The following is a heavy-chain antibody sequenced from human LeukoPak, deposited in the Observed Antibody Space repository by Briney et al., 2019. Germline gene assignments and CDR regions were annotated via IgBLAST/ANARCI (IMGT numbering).Heavy chain of an antibody. D-gene: IGHD6-13*01. CDR3: GRTTAGSGNWFDP. Sequence: PGGSLRLSCVASGFTFSSYGMSWVRQAPGKGLEWVSIIYSGGSTYYADSVKGRFTISRDNSKNTVYLQMNSLRAEDTAVYYCGRTTAGSGNWFDPWGQGTLVTVSP. CDR2: IYSGGST. CDR1: GFTFSSYG. J-gene: IGHJ5*02. V-gene: IGHV3-53*01.